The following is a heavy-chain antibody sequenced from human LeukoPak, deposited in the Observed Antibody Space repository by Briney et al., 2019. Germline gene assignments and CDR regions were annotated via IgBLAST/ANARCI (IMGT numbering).Heavy chain of an antibody. V-gene: IGHV4-39*01. J-gene: IGHJ4*02. Sequence: PSETLSLTCTVSGGSIGSSSYYWGWIRQPPGKGLEWIGSIYYSGSTYYNPSLKSRVTISVDTSKNQFSLKLSSVTAADTAVYYCARQGGYSYGYVGYWGQGTLVTVSS. CDR3: ARQGGYSYGYVGY. CDR2: IYYSGST. CDR1: GGSIGSSSYY. D-gene: IGHD5-18*01.